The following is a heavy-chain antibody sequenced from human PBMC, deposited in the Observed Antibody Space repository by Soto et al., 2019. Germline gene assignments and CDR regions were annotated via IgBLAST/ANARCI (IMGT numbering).Heavy chain of an antibody. CDR2: ISAYTDDP. CDR1: GGAFTNFG. D-gene: IGHD2-2*01. J-gene: IGHJ5*02. CDR3: ARVIPGAEAWFDP. V-gene: IGHV1-18*01. Sequence: QVQLAQSGAEVRKPGSSVKVSCRTSGGAFTNFGVTWVRQAPGQGLEWMGWISAYTDDPNYAQKFQGRVTMTIDTSTSTAYLDLRSLTSDDTAVYYCARVIPGAEAWFDPWGQGTLVTVSS.